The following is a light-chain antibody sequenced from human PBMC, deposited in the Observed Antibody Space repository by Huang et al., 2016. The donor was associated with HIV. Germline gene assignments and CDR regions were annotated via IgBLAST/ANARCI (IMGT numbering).Light chain of an antibody. CDR2: GTS. V-gene: IGKV3-15*01. J-gene: IGKJ3*01. Sequence: EIVMTQPPATLSVSPGERATLSCRASQSISTTVAWYQQKPGQPPRLLIHGTSSRATGIPAGFSGSGSGTEFTLTISSLQSEDFAVYYCQQYRTFGPGTKVDI. CDR3: QQYRT. CDR1: QSISTT.